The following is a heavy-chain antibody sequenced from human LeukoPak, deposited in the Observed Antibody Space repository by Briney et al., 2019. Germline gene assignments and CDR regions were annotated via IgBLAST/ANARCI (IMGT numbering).Heavy chain of an antibody. CDR1: GGPVSSASQY. CDR2: GFYTGST. CDR3: ASDRGYCGSDSCYHFDY. J-gene: IGHJ4*02. V-gene: IGHV4-61*01. Sequence: KPSETLSLTCTVSGGPVSSASQYWRWIRQPPGEGLEWIGFGFYTGSTYYSPSLKSRVSISRDTSKYQFSLKLSSVTAADTAIYYCASDRGYCGSDSCYHFDYWGQGTLVTVS. D-gene: IGHD2-15*01.